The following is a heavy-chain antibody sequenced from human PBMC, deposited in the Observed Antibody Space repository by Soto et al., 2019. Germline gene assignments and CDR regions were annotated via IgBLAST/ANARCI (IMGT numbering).Heavy chain of an antibody. V-gene: IGHV4-4*02. Sequence: TLSLTCAFSGCSFTSNNWWTLVRQPPGQGLEWIGEIYRTGSTNYNPSLKSRVTISLDKSENQFSLKVTSLTAADTAVYDCASRDQGTSVDYWGQRTVVT. J-gene: IGHJ4*02. CDR2: IYRTGST. CDR1: GCSFTSNNW. CDR3: ASRDQGTSVDY. D-gene: IGHD1-7*01.